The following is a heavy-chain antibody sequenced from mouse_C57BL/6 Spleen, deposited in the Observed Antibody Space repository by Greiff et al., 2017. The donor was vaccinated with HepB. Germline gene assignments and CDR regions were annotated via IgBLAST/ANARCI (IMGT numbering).Heavy chain of an antibody. D-gene: IGHD1-1*01. CDR1: GYTFTSYW. J-gene: IGHJ4*01. Sequence: VQLQQPGAELVKPGASVKMSCKASGYTFTSYWITWVKQRPGQGLEWIGDIYPGSGSTNYNEKFKSKATLTVDTSSSTAYMQLSSLTSEDSAVYSCARSRLRFITTVVEGYAMDYWGQGTSVTVSS. V-gene: IGHV1-55*01. CDR2: IYPGSGST. CDR3: ARSRLRFITTVVEGYAMDY.